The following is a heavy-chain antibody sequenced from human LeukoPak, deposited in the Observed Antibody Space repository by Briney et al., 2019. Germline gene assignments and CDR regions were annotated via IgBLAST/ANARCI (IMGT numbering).Heavy chain of an antibody. Sequence: EGSLRLSCAASGFTVSSNYMSWVRQAPGKGREWVSVIYSGGSTYYADSVKGRFTISRDNSKNTLYLQMNSLRAEDTAVYYCARGTYDILTGYSPFDYWGQGTLVTVSS. D-gene: IGHD3-9*01. CDR3: ARGTYDILTGYSPFDY. J-gene: IGHJ4*02. CDR1: GFTVSSNY. CDR2: IYSGGST. V-gene: IGHV3-53*01.